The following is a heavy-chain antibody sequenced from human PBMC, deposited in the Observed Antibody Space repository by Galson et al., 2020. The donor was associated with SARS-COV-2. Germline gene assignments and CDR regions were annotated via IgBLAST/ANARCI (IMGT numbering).Heavy chain of an antibody. CDR2: ISGSGGST. J-gene: IGHJ6*02. Sequence: GGSLRLSCAASGFTFSSYAMSWVRQAPGKGLEWVSAISGSGGSTYYADSVKGRFTISRDNSKNTLYLQMNSLRAEDTAVYYCAKDYAAAAGRRDYYYYGMDVLGQGTTVTVSS. V-gene: IGHV3-23*01. CDR1: GFTFSSYA. D-gene: IGHD6-13*01. CDR3: AKDYAAAAGRRDYYYYGMDV.